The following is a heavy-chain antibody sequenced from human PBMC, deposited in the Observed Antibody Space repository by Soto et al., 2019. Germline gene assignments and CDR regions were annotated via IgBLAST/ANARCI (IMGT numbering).Heavy chain of an antibody. V-gene: IGHV4-61*01. D-gene: IGHD3-9*01. J-gene: IGHJ4*02. Sequence: SETLSLTCTVSGGSVSSGSYYWSWIRQPPGKGLEWIGYIYYSGSTNYNPSLKSRVTISVDTSKNQFSLKLSSVTAADTAVYYCARTNDILTGPFDYWGQGTLVTVSS. CDR1: GGSVSSGSYY. CDR3: ARTNDILTGPFDY. CDR2: IYYSGST.